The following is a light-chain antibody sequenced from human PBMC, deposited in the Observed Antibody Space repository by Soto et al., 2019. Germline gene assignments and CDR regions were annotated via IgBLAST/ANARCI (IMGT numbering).Light chain of an antibody. J-gene: IGKJ1*01. CDR2: GAS. Sequence: EIVLTQSPATLSVSPGERAPLSCRTSQTISDNLAWYQQRPGQAPRLLIYGASTRATGVPARFSGGGSGTEFTLTISSLQSEDFAVYYCQQYNNWRTFGQGTKVEIK. V-gene: IGKV3-15*01. CDR3: QQYNNWRT. CDR1: QTISDN.